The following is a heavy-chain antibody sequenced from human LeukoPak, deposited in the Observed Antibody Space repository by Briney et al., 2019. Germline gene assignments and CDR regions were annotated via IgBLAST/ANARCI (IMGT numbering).Heavy chain of an antibody. D-gene: IGHD6-6*01. CDR1: GGSISTYY. CDR3: ARGGAARLHFQN. CDR2: IYHSGST. J-gene: IGHJ1*01. V-gene: IGHV4-59*01. Sequence: SETLSLTCTVSGGSISTYYWNWIRQPPGKGLEWIGYIYHSGSTNYNPSLRSRVTISVDTSKNQFSLNLNSVTAADTAVYYCARGGAARLHFQNWGQGTLVTVSS.